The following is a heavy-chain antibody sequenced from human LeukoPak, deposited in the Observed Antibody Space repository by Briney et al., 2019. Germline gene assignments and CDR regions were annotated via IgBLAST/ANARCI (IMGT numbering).Heavy chain of an antibody. D-gene: IGHD3-22*01. CDR1: GGSFSGYY. CDR3: ARIGGYYYGRYYYYGMDV. J-gene: IGHJ6*02. V-gene: IGHV4-34*01. CDR2: INHSGST. Sequence: SETLSLTCAVYGGSFSGYYWSWIRQPPGKGLEWIGEINHSGSTNYNPSLKSRVTISVDTSKNQFSLKLSSVTAADTAVYYCARIGGYYYGRYYYYGMDVWGQGTTVTVSS.